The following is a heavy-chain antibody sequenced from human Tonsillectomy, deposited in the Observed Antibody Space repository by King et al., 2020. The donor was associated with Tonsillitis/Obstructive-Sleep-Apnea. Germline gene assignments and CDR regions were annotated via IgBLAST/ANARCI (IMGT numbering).Heavy chain of an antibody. J-gene: IGHJ4*02. CDR2: LSYDGSNK. CDR1: GFTFSIYA. V-gene: IGHV3-30*04. D-gene: IGHD3-3*01. CDR3: ARASGVLVSALLFFAY. Sequence: VQLVESGGGVVQPGRSLRLSCAASGFTFSIYAMHWVRQAPGKRLECGALLSYDGSNKYYVDSVKGRFTISRDNSKSTLYLQMNSLRPEDTAVYYCARASGVLVSALLFFAYGGQGTPLT.